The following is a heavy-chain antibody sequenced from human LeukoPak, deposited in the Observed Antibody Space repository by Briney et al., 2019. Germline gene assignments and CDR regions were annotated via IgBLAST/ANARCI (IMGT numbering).Heavy chain of an antibody. CDR2: ISGSGGST. V-gene: IGHV3-23*01. Sequence: GGSLRLSCAASGFTFSSYAMSWVRQAPGKGLEWVSAISGSGGSTYYADSVKGRFTISRDNSKNTLYLQMNSLRAEDTAVYYCARDNTIFGVAATYYFDYWGQGTLVTVSS. J-gene: IGHJ4*02. CDR3: ARDNTIFGVAATYYFDY. CDR1: GFTFSSYA. D-gene: IGHD3-3*01.